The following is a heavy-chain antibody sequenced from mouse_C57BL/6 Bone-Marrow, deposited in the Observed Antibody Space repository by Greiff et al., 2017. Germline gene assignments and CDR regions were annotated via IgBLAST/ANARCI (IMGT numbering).Heavy chain of an antibody. D-gene: IGHD3-2*02. CDR1: GYTFTSYW. Sequence: QVQLQQPGAELVRPGTSVKLSCKASGYTFTSYWMHWVKQRPGQGLEWIGVIDPSDSYTNYNQKFKGKATLTVDTSSSTAYMQLSSLTSEDSAVYYCARRLAMDYWGQGTSGTVSS. V-gene: IGHV1-59*01. CDR2: IDPSDSYT. J-gene: IGHJ4*01. CDR3: ARRLAMDY.